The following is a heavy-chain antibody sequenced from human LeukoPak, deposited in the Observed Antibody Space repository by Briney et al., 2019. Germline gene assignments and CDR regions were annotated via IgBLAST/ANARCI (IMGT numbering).Heavy chain of an antibody. CDR3: ARGCNYTAFDY. V-gene: IGHV3-23*01. Sequence: PRRSLRLSCAASGFTFTDSAMTSVRQAPGKGLEWVSAITTSGGATIYTDSVKDRFTISRANSKNTLYLQMNSLRAEDTAIYSCARGCNYTAFDYWGQGTLVTVSS. CDR2: ITTSGGAT. J-gene: IGHJ4*02. CDR1: GFTFTDSA. D-gene: IGHD1-1*01.